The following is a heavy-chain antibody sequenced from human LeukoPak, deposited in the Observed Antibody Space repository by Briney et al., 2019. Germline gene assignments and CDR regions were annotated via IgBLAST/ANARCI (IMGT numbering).Heavy chain of an antibody. CDR1: GGSISTNYNY. Sequence: PSETLSLTCTVSGGSISTNYNYWGWIRQPPGKGLEWIGSIYYSGSTYYNPSLKSRVTISVDTSKNQFSLKLSSVTAADTAVYYCARAPMVRGVTYYYYYMDVWGKGTTVTISS. CDR3: ARAPMVRGVTYYYYYMDV. D-gene: IGHD3-10*01. J-gene: IGHJ6*03. CDR2: IYYSGST. V-gene: IGHV4-39*07.